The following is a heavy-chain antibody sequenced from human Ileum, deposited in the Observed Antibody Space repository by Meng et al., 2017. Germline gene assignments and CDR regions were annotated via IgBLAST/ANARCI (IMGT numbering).Heavy chain of an antibody. Sequence: QPQLQESGSGLMRPTETLSLPCTVSVGSISGSSCYWGWIRQPPGKGLEWIGSIYSSGSTYYNPSLKSRVTTSVDTSKNQFSLKLSSVTAADTAVYYCVRRAGLRQAFDYWGQGTLVTVSS. CDR3: VRRAGLRQAFDY. CDR1: VGSISGSSCY. D-gene: IGHD4-17*01. CDR2: IYSSGST. V-gene: IGHV4-39*01. J-gene: IGHJ4*02.